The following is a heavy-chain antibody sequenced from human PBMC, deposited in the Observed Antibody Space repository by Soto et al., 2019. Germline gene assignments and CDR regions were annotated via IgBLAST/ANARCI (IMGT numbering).Heavy chain of an antibody. J-gene: IGHJ4*02. D-gene: IGHD3-22*01. CDR1: GFTFSNYW. CDR2: INTDGSST. V-gene: IGHV3-74*01. Sequence: EVQLVESGGGLVQPGGSLRLSCVASGFTFSNYWMHWVRQAPGKGLMWVSRINTDGSSTSYADSVKGRVTISRDNAKNTLYLQMNSLRAEDAAVYHCARVRYDTNGFYRAFDYWGQGTLVTVSS. CDR3: ARVRYDTNGFYRAFDY.